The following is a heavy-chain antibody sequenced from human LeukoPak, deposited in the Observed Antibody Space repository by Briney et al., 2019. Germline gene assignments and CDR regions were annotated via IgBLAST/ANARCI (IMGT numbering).Heavy chain of an antibody. J-gene: IGHJ2*01. V-gene: IGHV3-21*06. CDR1: GFTFSSYS. CDR2: ISSSGSYI. CDR3: ARDSGSSWYFGL. D-gene: IGHD6-13*01. Sequence: GGSLRLSCAASGFTFSSYSMNWVRQAPGKGLEWVSYISSSGSYIYYADSVKGRFTISRDNAKSSLDLQLSSLRAEDTAVYYCARDSGSSWYFGLWGRGTLVTVSS.